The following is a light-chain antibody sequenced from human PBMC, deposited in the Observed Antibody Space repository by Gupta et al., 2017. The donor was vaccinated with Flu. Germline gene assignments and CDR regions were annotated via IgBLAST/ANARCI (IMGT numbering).Light chain of an antibody. Sequence: IVLPQSPPTLPLSSGERATLSSGASQSVTSSYLGWYQQKPGLAPRLLIYDASSRATGIPDRFSGSGSGTDFTLTISRLEPEDFAVYYCQQYGSSPLTFGGGTKVEIK. CDR1: QSVTSSY. J-gene: IGKJ4*01. CDR3: QQYGSSPLT. V-gene: IGKV3D-20*01. CDR2: DAS.